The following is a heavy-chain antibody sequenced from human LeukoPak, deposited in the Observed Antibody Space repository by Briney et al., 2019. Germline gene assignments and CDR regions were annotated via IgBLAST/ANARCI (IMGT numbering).Heavy chain of an antibody. D-gene: IGHD2-15*01. V-gene: IGHV1-2*02. CDR2: INPNSGGT. J-gene: IGHJ4*02. CDR3: AREPYCSGGSCYSIDY. Sequence: ASVKVSCKASGYTFTGYYMHWVRQAPGQGREWMGWINPNSGGTNYAQKFQGRVTMTRDTSISTAYMELSRLRSDDTAVYYCAREPYCSGGSCYSIDYWGQGTLVTVSS. CDR1: GYTFTGYY.